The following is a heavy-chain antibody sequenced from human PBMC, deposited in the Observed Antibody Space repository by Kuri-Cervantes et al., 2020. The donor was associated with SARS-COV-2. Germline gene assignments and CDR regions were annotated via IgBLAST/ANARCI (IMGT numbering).Heavy chain of an antibody. D-gene: IGHD3-3*01. CDR1: GGSISSGSYY. Sequence: SETLSLTCTVSGGSISSGSYYWSWIRQPAGKGLEWIGHIYTSGSTNYNPSLKSRVTISVDTSKNQFSLKLSSVTAADTAVYYCASTSYDFWSGPTIYFDYWGQETLVTVSS. CDR2: IYTSGST. V-gene: IGHV4-61*09. J-gene: IGHJ4*02. CDR3: ASTSYDFWSGPTIYFDY.